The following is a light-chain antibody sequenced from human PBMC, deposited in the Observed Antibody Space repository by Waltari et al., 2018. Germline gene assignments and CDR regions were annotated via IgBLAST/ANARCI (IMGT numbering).Light chain of an antibody. V-gene: IGLV2-11*01. Sequence: QSALTQPRSVSGSPGQSVTISCTGTSSDFGGYNYVSWYQQYPGKAPKLMIYDVSKRPSGFPERFSGSKSGDTASLTISGLQAEDEADYYCCSYAGSYAYVVLGGGTKLTVL. CDR1: SSDFGGYNY. CDR3: CSYAGSYAYVV. J-gene: IGLJ2*01. CDR2: DVS.